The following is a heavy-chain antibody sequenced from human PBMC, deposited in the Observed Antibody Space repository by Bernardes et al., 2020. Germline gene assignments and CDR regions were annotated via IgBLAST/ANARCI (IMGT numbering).Heavy chain of an antibody. V-gene: IGHV3-66*01. Sequence: GGSLRLSCAAPGFTVSRNYMSWVRQAPGKGLEWVSVIYNGGNTNYADSVKGRFTIARDNSRNTLYLQLNSLRAGDTAVYYCARVVVVAASYWYFDLWGRGTLVNVSS. D-gene: IGHD2-15*01. CDR1: GFTVSRNY. CDR3: ARVVVVAASYWYFDL. CDR2: IYNGGNT. J-gene: IGHJ2*01.